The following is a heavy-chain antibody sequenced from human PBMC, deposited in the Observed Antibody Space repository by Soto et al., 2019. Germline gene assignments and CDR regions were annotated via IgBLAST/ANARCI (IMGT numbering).Heavy chain of an antibody. CDR3: AKTAFGDYFDY. J-gene: IGHJ4*02. Sequence: PGGSLRLSCAASGFTVSTNYMSWVRQAPGKGLEWVSVIYTGGGTYYADSVKGRFTISRDNSKNTLYLQMNSLRAEDTAVYYCAKTAFGDYFDYWGQGTLVTVSS. CDR2: IYTGGGT. V-gene: IGHV3-66*01. D-gene: IGHD3-10*01. CDR1: GFTVSTNY.